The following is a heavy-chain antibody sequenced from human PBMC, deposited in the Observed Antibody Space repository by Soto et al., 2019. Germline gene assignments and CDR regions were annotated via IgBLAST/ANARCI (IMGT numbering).Heavy chain of an antibody. V-gene: IGHV1-46*01. CDR1: GYTFTSYY. CDR2: INPSGGST. D-gene: IGHD3-22*01. Sequence: GASVKVSCKASGYTFTSYYMHWVRQAPGQGLEWMGIINPSGGSTSYAQKFQGRVTMTRDTSTSTVYMELSSLRSEDTAVYYCARPNLYYDSSGYHTSLYYFDYWGQGTLVTVSS. CDR3: ARPNLYYDSSGYHTSLYYFDY. J-gene: IGHJ4*02.